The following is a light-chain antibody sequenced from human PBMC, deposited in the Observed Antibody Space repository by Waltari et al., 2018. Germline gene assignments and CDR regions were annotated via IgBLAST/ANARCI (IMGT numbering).Light chain of an antibody. Sequence: DIQMTQSPSLLSASVGDSVTITCLASQSISRRLAWYLQKPGQAPKMLIYKSSNLDSGGPSRFSGRGSGTEFTRTISSLQPDDFATYYCQEYSTSSLSFAGGTKVDI. J-gene: IGKJ4*01. CDR3: QEYSTSSLS. CDR1: QSISRR. CDR2: KSS. V-gene: IGKV1-5*03.